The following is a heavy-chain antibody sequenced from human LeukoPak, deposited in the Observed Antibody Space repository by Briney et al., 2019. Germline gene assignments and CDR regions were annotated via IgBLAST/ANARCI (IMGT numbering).Heavy chain of an antibody. J-gene: IGHJ6*02. D-gene: IGHD3-10*01. CDR1: GGSISSYY. Sequence: SETLSLTCTVSGGSISSYYWSWIRQPPGKGLEWIGYIYYSGSTNYNPSLKSRVTISVDTSKNQFSLKLSSVTAADTAVYYCARHLSKGMVRGVISLDYYYGMDVWGQGTTVTVSS. CDR2: IYYSGST. V-gene: IGHV4-59*08. CDR3: ARHLSKGMVRGVISLDYYYGMDV.